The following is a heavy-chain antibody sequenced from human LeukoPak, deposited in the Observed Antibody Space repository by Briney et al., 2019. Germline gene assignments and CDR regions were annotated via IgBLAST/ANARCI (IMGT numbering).Heavy chain of an antibody. CDR2: ISGSGSGGST. V-gene: IGHV3-23*01. J-gene: IGHJ4*02. D-gene: IGHD3-22*01. CDR3: AKLVLTYYDSGGYYYREWGNDY. Sequence: PGGSLRLSCAASGFTFSNSAMSWVRQAPGKGLEWVSSISGSGSGGSTYYADSVKGRFTISRDNSKNTLYLQMNSLRTEDTAIYYCAKLVLTYYDSGGYYYREWGNDYWGQGTLVTVSS. CDR1: GFTFSNSA.